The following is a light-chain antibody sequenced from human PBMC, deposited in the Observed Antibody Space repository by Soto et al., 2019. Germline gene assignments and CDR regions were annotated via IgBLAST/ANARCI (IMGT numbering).Light chain of an antibody. CDR2: NAS. CDR1: QTISSL. CDR3: QHYNSYSEA. Sequence: IQMTESPSTLSGSVADRVTITSRASQTISSLLDWHQQKPGKAPKLLIYNASTLKSGVPLRFSGSGSGTEFTLTISSLQPDDFATYYCQHYNSYSEAFGQGTKV. V-gene: IGKV1-5*03. J-gene: IGKJ1*01.